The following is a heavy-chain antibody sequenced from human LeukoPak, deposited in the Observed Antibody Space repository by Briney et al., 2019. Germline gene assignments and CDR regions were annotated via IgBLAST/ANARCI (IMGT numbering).Heavy chain of an antibody. D-gene: IGHD6-19*01. V-gene: IGHV3-74*01. Sequence: PGGSLRLSCAAPGFTFSSYWMHWVRQAPGKGLVWVSRINSDGSSTSYADSVKGRFTISRDNAKNTLYLQMNSLRAEDTAVYYCARDFELRYSSGWYWFDPWGQGTLVTVSS. J-gene: IGHJ5*02. CDR1: GFTFSSYW. CDR2: INSDGSST. CDR3: ARDFELRYSSGWYWFDP.